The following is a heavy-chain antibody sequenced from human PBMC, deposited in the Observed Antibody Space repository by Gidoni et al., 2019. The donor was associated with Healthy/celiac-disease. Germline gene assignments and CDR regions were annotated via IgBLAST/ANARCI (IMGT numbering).Heavy chain of an antibody. D-gene: IGHD6-19*01. V-gene: IGHV6-1*01. CDR1: GDSVSSNSAA. Sequence: QVQLPQSGPGLVKPSQTLSLTCSIPGDSVSSNSAAGNWSRQSPSRGLEWLGRTYYRSKWYNDYAVSEKSRITINPDTSKNQFSLQLNSVTPEDTAVYYCARALLGSGSQYYFDYWGQGTLVTVSS. J-gene: IGHJ4*02. CDR2: TYYRSKWYN. CDR3: ARALLGSGSQYYFDY.